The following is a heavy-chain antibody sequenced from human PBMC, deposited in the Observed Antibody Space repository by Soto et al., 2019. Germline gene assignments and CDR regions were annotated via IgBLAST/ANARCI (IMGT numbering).Heavy chain of an antibody. Sequence: EVQLLESGGGLVQPGGSLRLSCAASGFTFSSYAMSWVRQAQGKGLEWVSAISGSGGSTYYADSVKGRFTISRDNSKNTLYLQMNSLRAEDTAVYYCAKEGLDWLSRFLEWLPYAFDIWGQGTMVTVSS. J-gene: IGHJ3*02. CDR3: AKEGLDWLSRFLEWLPYAFDI. D-gene: IGHD3-3*01. CDR1: GFTFSSYA. CDR2: ISGSGGST. V-gene: IGHV3-23*01.